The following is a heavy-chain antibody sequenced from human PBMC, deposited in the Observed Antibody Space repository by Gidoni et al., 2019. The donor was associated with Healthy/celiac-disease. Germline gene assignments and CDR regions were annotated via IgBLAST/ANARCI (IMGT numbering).Heavy chain of an antibody. J-gene: IGHJ4*02. CDR2: IWYDGSNK. D-gene: IGHD2-2*01. V-gene: IGHV3-33*01. CDR1: GFTFSSYG. Sequence: QVQLVESGGGVVQPGRSLRLSCAASGFTFSSYGMHWGRQAPGKGLEWVAVIWYDGSNKYYADSVKGRFTISRDNSKNTLYLQMNSLRAEDTAVYYCSCLGLGYWGQGTLVTVSS. CDR3: SCLGLGY.